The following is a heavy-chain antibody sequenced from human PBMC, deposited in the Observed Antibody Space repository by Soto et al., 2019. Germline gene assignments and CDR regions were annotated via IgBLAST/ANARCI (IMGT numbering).Heavy chain of an antibody. CDR1: GGSIDKSTYY. CDR3: ARHNESGWYGY. Sequence: QLQLQESGPGLVKPSETLSLTCTVSGGSIDKSTYYWCWIRQPPGKALEWIGSIYYSGSTYYYPSFKSRVTISVDTSRNQFSLKLSSVTAADTAVYYCARHNESGWYGYWGQGTLVTVSS. CDR2: IYYSGST. D-gene: IGHD6-19*01. J-gene: IGHJ4*02. V-gene: IGHV4-39*01.